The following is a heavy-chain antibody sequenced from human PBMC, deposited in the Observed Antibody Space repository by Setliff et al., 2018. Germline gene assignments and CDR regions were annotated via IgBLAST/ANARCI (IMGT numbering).Heavy chain of an antibody. V-gene: IGHV4-61*09. CDR3: ARDLYSSSSGGFYYYYYYMDV. Sequence: PSETLSLTCTVSGGSISSGSYYWSWIRQPAGKGLEWIGHIYSSGSTNYNPSLKSRVTISVDRSKNQFSLKLSSVIAADTAVYHCARDLYSSSSGGFYYYYYYMDVWGKGTTVTVSS. CDR2: IYSSGST. D-gene: IGHD6-6*01. J-gene: IGHJ6*03. CDR1: GGSISSGSYY.